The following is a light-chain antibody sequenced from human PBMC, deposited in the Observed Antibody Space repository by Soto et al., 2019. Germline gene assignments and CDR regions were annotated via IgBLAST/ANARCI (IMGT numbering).Light chain of an antibody. CDR2: EVT. J-gene: IGLJ1*01. V-gene: IGLV2-14*01. CDR3: SSYSSTDTPFV. Sequence: QSALAQPSSVSGSPGQSITISCTGTSTDVGGYNYVSWYQHHSGKAPKLLIYEVTNRPSGISDRFSGSKSVNTASLTISGLQAEDESDYYCSSYSSTDTPFVFGTGTKVTVL. CDR1: STDVGGYNY.